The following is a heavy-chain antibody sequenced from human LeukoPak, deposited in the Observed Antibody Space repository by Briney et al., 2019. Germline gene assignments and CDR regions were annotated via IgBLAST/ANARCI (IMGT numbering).Heavy chain of an antibody. CDR3: AREEDGGYFDY. CDR2: INPSGGNT. CDR1: GYTFTSYY. D-gene: IGHD2-15*01. Sequence: ASVKVSCKASGYTFTSYYIHWVRQAPGQGLEWMGIINPSGGNTNYARKFQGRVTMTRDTSTSTVYMELSSLRSEDTAVYYCAREEDGGYFDYWGQGTVVTVSS. V-gene: IGHV1-46*01. J-gene: IGHJ4*02.